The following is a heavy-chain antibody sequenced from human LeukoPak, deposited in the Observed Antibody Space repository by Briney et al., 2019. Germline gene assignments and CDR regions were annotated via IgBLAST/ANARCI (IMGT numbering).Heavy chain of an antibody. Sequence: GGSLRLSCAASGFTFSSYWMSWVRQAPEKGLEWVANIKEDGSEKYYVDSVKGRFTISRDNAKNSLYLQMNSLRAEDTAVYYCAELGITMIGGVWGKGTTVTISS. CDR2: IKEDGSEK. V-gene: IGHV3-7*01. J-gene: IGHJ6*04. CDR3: AELGITMIGGV. CDR1: GFTFSSYW. D-gene: IGHD3-10*02.